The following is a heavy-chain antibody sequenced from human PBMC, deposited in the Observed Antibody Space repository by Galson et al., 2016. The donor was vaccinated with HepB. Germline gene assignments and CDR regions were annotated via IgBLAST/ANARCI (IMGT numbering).Heavy chain of an antibody. CDR2: IRPSGST. J-gene: IGHJ4*02. Sequence: TLSLTCTVSGDSISSGSYCWSWIRQPAGKGLVWIGRIRPSGSTHYNPSLKSRVTISVDTSKNQFSLKLSSVTAADTAVSFCARGGHCDYSNFFDYWGQGTLGTISS. D-gene: IGHD4-17*01. CDR1: GDSISSGSYC. CDR3: ARGGHCDYSNFFDY. V-gene: IGHV4-61*02.